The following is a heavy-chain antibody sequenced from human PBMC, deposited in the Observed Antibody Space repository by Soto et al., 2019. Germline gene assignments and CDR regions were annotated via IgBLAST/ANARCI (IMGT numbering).Heavy chain of an antibody. CDR1: GFTFGDYA. D-gene: IGHD3-22*01. J-gene: IGHJ4*02. V-gene: IGHV3-49*03. CDR2: IRSKAYGGTT. CDR3: TRDKNYYDSSGYYYGDY. Sequence: PGGSLRLSCTASGFTFGDYAMSWFRQAPGKGLEWVGFIRSKAYGGTTEYAASVKGRFTISRDDSKSIAYLQMNSLKTEDTAVYYCTRDKNYYDSSGYYYGDYWGQGTLVTVSS.